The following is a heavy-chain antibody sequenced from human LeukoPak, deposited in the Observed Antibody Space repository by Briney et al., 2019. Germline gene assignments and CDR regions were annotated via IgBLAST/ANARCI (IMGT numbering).Heavy chain of an antibody. Sequence: PSESLSLTCTVSGGSISSYYRSWIRQPPGKGLEWIGYIYYSGSTNYNPSLKSRVTISVDTSKNQFSLKLSSVTAADTAVYYCARYYYYGVDVWGQGTTVTVSS. CDR1: GGSISSYY. CDR2: IYYSGST. V-gene: IGHV4-59*01. CDR3: ARYYYYGVDV. J-gene: IGHJ6*02.